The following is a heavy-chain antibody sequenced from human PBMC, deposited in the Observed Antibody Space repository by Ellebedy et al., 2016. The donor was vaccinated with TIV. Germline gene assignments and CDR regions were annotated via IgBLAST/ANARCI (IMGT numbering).Heavy chain of an antibody. J-gene: IGHJ5*02. D-gene: IGHD2-2*02. CDR2: ISAYNGNT. Sequence: ASVKVSXXASGYTFTSYGISWVRQAPGQGLEWMGWISAYNGNTNYAQKLQGRVTMTTDTSTSTAYMELRSLRSDDTAVYYCARGGDIVVVPAAIPGENWFDPWGQGTLVTVSS. CDR3: ARGGDIVVVPAAIPGENWFDP. V-gene: IGHV1-18*04. CDR1: GYTFTSYG.